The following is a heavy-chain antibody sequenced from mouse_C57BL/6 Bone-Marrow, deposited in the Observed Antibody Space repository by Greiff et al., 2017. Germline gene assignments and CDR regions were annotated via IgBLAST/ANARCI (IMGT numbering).Heavy chain of an antibody. Sequence: EVKLVESGGGLVKPGGSLKLSCAASGFTFSSYAMSWVRQTPEKRLEWVATISDGGSYTYYPDNVKGRFTISRDTAKNNLYLQMSHLKSEDTAMYYCASYDYGSSPDWYFDVWGTGTTVTVSS. CDR2: ISDGGSYT. CDR3: ASYDYGSSPDWYFDV. V-gene: IGHV5-4*03. CDR1: GFTFSSYA. D-gene: IGHD1-1*01. J-gene: IGHJ1*03.